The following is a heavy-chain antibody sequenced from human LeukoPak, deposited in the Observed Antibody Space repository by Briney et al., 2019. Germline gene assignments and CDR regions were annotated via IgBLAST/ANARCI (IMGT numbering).Heavy chain of an antibody. CDR3: AIWASRVGGVCGG. J-gene: IGHJ4*02. V-gene: IGHV3-9*02. CDR2: INWNSGSI. D-gene: IGHD2-21*02. CDR1: GFTPLFV. Sequence: PGGSLRLSCAHPGFTPLFVIGRGWPHAPGKGLGWVSGINWNSGSIGYSDSVKGRFTISRDNATNSLYLQMNSLRSEDTALYYCAIWASRVGGVCGGWVQGTMATVSS.